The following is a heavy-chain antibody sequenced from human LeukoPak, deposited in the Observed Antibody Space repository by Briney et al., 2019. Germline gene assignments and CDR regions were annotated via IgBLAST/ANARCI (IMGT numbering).Heavy chain of an antibody. CDR2: IRSKANTYAT. CDR1: GFTFSGSA. Sequence: PGGSLRLSCAASGFTFSGSAMHWVRQASGKGLEWVGRIRSKANTYATSYAASVKGRFTISRDDSENTAYLQMNSLKTEDTAVYYCTSADHYDSSAYYCEWGQGTLVTVSS. CDR3: TSADHYDSSAYYCE. D-gene: IGHD3-22*01. V-gene: IGHV3-73*01. J-gene: IGHJ4*02.